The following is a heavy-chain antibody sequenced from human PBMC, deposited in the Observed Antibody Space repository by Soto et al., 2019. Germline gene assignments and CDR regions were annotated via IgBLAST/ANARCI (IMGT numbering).Heavy chain of an antibody. V-gene: IGHV1-8*01. CDR3: ARRKERSGPHYFDY. J-gene: IGHJ4*02. CDR2: MNPYNGNT. Sequence: ASVKVSCKASGYTFNTYDIYWMRQASGQGLEWMGWMNPYNGNTGYAQKFQGRVTVTRNTSISTVYMELSGLRPDDTAVYYCARRKERSGPHYFDYWGQGSPVTVSS. CDR1: GYTFNTYD.